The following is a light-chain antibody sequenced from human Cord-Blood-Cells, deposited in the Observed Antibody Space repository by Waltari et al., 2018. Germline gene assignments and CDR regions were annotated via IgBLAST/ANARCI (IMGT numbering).Light chain of an antibody. CDR1: SSNIGNNY. J-gene: IGLJ3*02. V-gene: IGLV1-51*01. Sequence: QSVLTQPPSVSAAPGQKVTISCSGSSSNIGNNYVSWYQQLPGTAPKHLIYDNNKRPSGIPDRFSGSKSGTSATLGITGLQTGDEADYYCGTWDSSLSVWVFGGGTKLTVL. CDR2: DNN. CDR3: GTWDSSLSVWV.